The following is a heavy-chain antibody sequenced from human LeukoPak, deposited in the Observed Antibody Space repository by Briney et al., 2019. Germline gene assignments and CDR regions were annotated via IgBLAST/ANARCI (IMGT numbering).Heavy chain of an antibody. CDR1: GFTFDAFG. CDR2: IRGDAGST. J-gene: IGHJ4*02. Sequence: SGGSLRLSCAASGFTFDAFGMTWVRQAPGKGLEWVSAIRGDAGSTGYADSVKGRFTISRDNAKNSLYLQMNSLRVEDTALYCCARVWAWGSGNYFDNWGQGTLVTASS. D-gene: IGHD7-27*01. CDR3: ARVWAWGSGNYFDN. V-gene: IGHV3-20*04.